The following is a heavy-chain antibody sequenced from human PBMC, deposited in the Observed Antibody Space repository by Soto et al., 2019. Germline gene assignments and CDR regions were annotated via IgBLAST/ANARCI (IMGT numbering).Heavy chain of an antibody. CDR1: GGSFSGYY. CDR2: ISHSGST. J-gene: IGHJ4*02. V-gene: IGHV4-34*01. CDR3: ARGTSVRGVIVPFDY. D-gene: IGHD3-10*01. Sequence: SETLSLTCAVYGGSFSGYYWSWIRQPPGKGLEWIGEISHSGSTNYIPSLKSRLTISIDTSKNQFSLSLTSVTAADTAVYYCARGTSVRGVIVPFDYWGQGTLVTVSS.